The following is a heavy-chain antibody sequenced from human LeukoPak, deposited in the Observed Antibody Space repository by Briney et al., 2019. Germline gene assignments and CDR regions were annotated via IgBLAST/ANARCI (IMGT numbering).Heavy chain of an antibody. V-gene: IGHV1-69*13. CDR3: ARDRSGFFDY. D-gene: IGHD3-3*01. Sequence: ASVKVSCKASGYSHTSDWMHWVRQAPGQGLEWMGGIIPIFGTANYAQKFQGRVTITADESTSTAYMELSSLRSEDTAVYYCARDRSGFFDYWGQGTLVTVSS. CDR2: IIPIFGTA. CDR1: GYSHTSDW. J-gene: IGHJ4*02.